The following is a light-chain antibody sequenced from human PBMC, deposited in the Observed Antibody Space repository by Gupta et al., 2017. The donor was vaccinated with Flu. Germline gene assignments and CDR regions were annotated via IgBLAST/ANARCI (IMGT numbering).Light chain of an antibody. CDR3: QQYDNWPT. CDR1: QNVRNN. J-gene: IGKJ4*01. CDR2: VSS. V-gene: IGKV3-15*01. Sequence: EIVMPQSPATLSVSPGESATLSCRASQNVRNNLAWYQQKPGQPPMLLFYVSSTRATGIPARFIGRGSGTEFTLTISSLQSDDFAIYYCQQYDNWPTFGGGTKVEI.